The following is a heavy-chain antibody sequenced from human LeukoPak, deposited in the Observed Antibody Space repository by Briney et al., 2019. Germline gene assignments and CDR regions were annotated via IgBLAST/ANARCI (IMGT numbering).Heavy chain of an antibody. D-gene: IGHD1-26*01. CDR1: GFTFSSYS. CDR2: ISSSSSYI. Sequence: GGSLRLSCAASGFTFSSYSMNWVRQAPGKGLEWVSSISSSSSYIYYADSVKGRFTISRDNAKNPLYLQMNSLRAEDTAVYYCARDLVGAKGLDYWGQGTLVTVSS. V-gene: IGHV3-21*01. J-gene: IGHJ4*02. CDR3: ARDLVGAKGLDY.